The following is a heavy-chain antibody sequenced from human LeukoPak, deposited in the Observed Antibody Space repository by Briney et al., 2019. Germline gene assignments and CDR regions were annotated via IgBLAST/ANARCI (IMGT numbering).Heavy chain of an antibody. J-gene: IGHJ4*02. CDR1: GYTFTSYY. D-gene: IGHD2-15*01. CDR3: ARAGLTVVAATPYDY. CDR2: INPSGGST. V-gene: IGHV1-46*01. Sequence: ASVKVSCKASGYTFTSYYMHWVRQAPGQGLEWMGIINPSGGSTSYAQKFQGRVTMTRDTSTSTVYMELGSLRSEDTAVYYCARAGLTVVAATPYDYWGQGTLVTVSS.